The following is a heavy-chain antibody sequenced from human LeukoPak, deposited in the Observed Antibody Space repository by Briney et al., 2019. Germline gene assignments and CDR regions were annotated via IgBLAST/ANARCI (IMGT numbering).Heavy chain of an antibody. CDR1: GFTFTNHW. CDR2: IKNDGNDT. D-gene: IGHD3-16*01. V-gene: IGHV3-74*01. Sequence: GGSLRLSCAASGFTFTNHWMHWVRQTPRKGLVWVSGIKNDGNDTAYADSVKGRFTISRDNAKNTLYLQMDSLRAEDTAVYYCARDMNPTVFDFWGQGTLVTVSS. J-gene: IGHJ4*02. CDR3: ARDMNPTVFDF.